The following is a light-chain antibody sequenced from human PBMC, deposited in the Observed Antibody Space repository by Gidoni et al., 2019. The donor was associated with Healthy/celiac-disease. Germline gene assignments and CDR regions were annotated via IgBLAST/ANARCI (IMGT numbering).Light chain of an antibody. Sequence: QSALTPPASVSGSPGQSITISCTGTSSDVGGYNYVSWYQQHPGKAPKLMIYEVSNRPSGVPDRFSGSKSGNTASLTISGLQAEDEADYYCSSYTSSSTQIFGGGTKLTVL. CDR1: SSDVGGYNY. CDR3: SSYTSSSTQI. J-gene: IGLJ2*01. CDR2: EVS. V-gene: IGLV2-14*01.